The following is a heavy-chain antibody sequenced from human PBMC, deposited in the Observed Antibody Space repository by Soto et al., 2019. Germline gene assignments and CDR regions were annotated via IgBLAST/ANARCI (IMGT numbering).Heavy chain of an antibody. CDR1: GGSFSGYY. Sequence: SETLSLTCAVYGGSFSGYYWSWIRPPPGKGLEWIGEINHSGSTNYNPSLKSRVTISVDTSKNQFSLKLSSVTAADTAVYYCARVSLNGYYYHWFDPWGQGTLVTVSS. J-gene: IGHJ5*02. V-gene: IGHV4-34*01. D-gene: IGHD3-22*01. CDR3: ARVSLNGYYYHWFDP. CDR2: INHSGST.